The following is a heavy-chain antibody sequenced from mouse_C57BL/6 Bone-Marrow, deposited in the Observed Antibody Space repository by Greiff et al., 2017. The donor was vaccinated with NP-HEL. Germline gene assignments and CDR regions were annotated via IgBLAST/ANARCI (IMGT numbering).Heavy chain of an antibody. CDR3: AKVYYSNFSWFAY. V-gene: IGHV1-55*01. J-gene: IGHJ3*01. Sequence: QVQLQQPGAELVKPGASVKMSCKASGYTFTSYWITWVKQRPGQGLEWIGDIYPGSGSTNYNEKFKSKATLTVDTSSSTAYMQLSSLTSEDSAVYYCAKVYYSNFSWFAYWGQGTLVTVSA. CDR1: GYTFTSYW. D-gene: IGHD2-5*01. CDR2: IYPGSGST.